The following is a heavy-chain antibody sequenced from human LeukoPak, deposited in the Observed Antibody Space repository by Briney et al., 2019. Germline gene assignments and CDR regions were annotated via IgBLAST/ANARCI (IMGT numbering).Heavy chain of an antibody. Sequence: SETLSLTCTVSGGSISSYYWSWIRQPPGKGLEWIGYIYYSRSTNYNPSLKSRVTISVDTSKNQFSLKLSSVTAADTAVYYCAREEPTSGYNWFDPWGQGTLVTVSS. J-gene: IGHJ5*02. CDR1: GGSISSYY. CDR3: AREEPTSGYNWFDP. D-gene: IGHD6-19*01. CDR2: IYYSRST. V-gene: IGHV4-59*01.